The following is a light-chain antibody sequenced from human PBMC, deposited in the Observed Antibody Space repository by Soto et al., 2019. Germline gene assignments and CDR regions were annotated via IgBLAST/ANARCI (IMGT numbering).Light chain of an antibody. J-gene: IGKJ1*01. CDR3: HQYGSSPPT. CDR1: QSVSGNY. V-gene: IGKV3-20*01. CDR2: GAS. Sequence: EIVLTQSPGTLSLSPGERATLSCRVSQSVSGNYLAWYQQKPGQAPRLLMSGASNRATGIPDGFTGSGSGTDFTLTISRLEPEDFAVYYCHQYGSSPPTFGQGTKVDIK.